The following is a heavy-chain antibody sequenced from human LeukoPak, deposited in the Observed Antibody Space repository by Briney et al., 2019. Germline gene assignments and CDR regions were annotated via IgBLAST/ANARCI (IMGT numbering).Heavy chain of an antibody. J-gene: IGHJ3*01. D-gene: IGHD1-26*01. CDR3: ARRIVGTTGPFDV. Sequence: SETLSLTCTVSGGSISGYFWSWIRQPPGKGLEWIGHIYYSGSTTYNPSLKSRVTISVDTSKNRFSLKLSSVTAADTAVYYCARRIVGTTGPFDVWGQGTMVTVSS. CDR2: IYYSGST. CDR1: GGSISGYF. V-gene: IGHV4-59*01.